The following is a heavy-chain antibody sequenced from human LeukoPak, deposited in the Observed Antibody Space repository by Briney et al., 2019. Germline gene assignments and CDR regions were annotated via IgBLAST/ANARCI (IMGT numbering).Heavy chain of an antibody. J-gene: IGHJ6*04. CDR2: IKQDGSEK. D-gene: IGHD3-10*02. CDR1: GFSFSSYW. CDR3: AELGITMIGGV. Sequence: GGSLRLSCAASGFSFSSYWMTWVRQAPGKGPEWVANIKQDGSEKYYVDSVKGRFTISRDNAKNSLYLQMNSLRAEDTAVYYCAELGITMIGGVWGKGTTVTISS. V-gene: IGHV3-7*01.